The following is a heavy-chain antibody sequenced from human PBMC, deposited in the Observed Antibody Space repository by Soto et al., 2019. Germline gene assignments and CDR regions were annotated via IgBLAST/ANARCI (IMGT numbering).Heavy chain of an antibody. CDR2: IYYSGST. V-gene: IGHV4-59*01. J-gene: IGHJ5*02. CDR1: GGSISSYY. CDR3: ARAGRNFWSGHPNWFDP. D-gene: IGHD3-3*01. Sequence: QVQLQESGPGLVKPSETLSLTCTVSGGSISSYYWSWIRQPPGKGLEWIGYIYYSGSTNYNPSLKSRVTISVDTSKNQFSLKLSSVTAADTAVYYCARAGRNFWSGHPNWFDPWGQGTLVTVSS.